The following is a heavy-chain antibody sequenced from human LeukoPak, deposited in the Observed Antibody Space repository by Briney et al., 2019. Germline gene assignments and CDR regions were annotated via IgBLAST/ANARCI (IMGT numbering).Heavy chain of an antibody. Sequence: SEILSLTCTVSGASISQYYWTWIRQPPGKGLEWIGYVYDGDTNYSPSLKSRVTISGDTSENQFSLKLTSVTAADTAVYYCAGVRTEAVDYWGQGTLVTVSS. V-gene: IGHV4-59*01. J-gene: IGHJ4*02. CDR2: VYDGDT. CDR3: AGVRTEAVDY. D-gene: IGHD1-1*01. CDR1: GASISQYY.